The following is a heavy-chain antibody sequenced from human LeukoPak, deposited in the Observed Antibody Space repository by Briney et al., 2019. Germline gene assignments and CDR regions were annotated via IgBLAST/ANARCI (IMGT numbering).Heavy chain of an antibody. Sequence: GSSVRVSCKASGGTFSSYAISWVRQAPGQGLEWMGRIIPILGIANYAQKFQGRVTITADKSTSTAYMELSSLRSEDTAVYYCARENEKDYGDYGHSDYWGQGTLVTVSS. CDR3: ARENEKDYGDYGHSDY. J-gene: IGHJ4*02. V-gene: IGHV1-69*04. CDR1: GGTFSSYA. D-gene: IGHD4-17*01. CDR2: IIPILGIA.